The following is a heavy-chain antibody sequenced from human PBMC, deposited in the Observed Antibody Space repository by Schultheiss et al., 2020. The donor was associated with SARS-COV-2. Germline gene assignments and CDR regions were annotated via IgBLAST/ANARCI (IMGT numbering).Heavy chain of an antibody. V-gene: IGHV3-30*03. CDR1: GFTFSSNY. Sequence: GESLKISCAASGFTFSSNYMSWVRQAPGKGLEWVAVISYDGSNKYYADSVKGRFTISRDNSKNTLYLQMNSLRAEDTAVYYCARDRLHDYGASYYFDYWGQGTLVTVSS. J-gene: IGHJ4*02. D-gene: IGHD4-17*01. CDR2: ISYDGSNK. CDR3: ARDRLHDYGASYYFDY.